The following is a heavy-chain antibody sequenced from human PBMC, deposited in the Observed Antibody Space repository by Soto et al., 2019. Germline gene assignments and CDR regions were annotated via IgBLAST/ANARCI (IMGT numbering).Heavy chain of an antibody. CDR2: IYYSGST. D-gene: IGHD6-6*01. CDR3: ARQYSSWYFDY. CDR1: GGSISGYY. V-gene: IGHV4-59*08. Sequence: PSETLSLTCSVSGGSISGYYWSWIRQPPGKGLEWIGYIYYSGSTNYNPSLKSRVTISVDTSKNQFSLKLSSVTAADTAVYYCARQYSSWYFDYWAQGTLVT. J-gene: IGHJ4*02.